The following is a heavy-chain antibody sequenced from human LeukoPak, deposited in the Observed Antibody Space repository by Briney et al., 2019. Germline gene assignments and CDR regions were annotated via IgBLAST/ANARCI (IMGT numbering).Heavy chain of an antibody. CDR3: ARRNDFDI. J-gene: IGHJ3*02. CDR1: GCSVTGYH. CDR2: IYSSGST. Sequence: SETLSLTCTVSGCSVTGYHWSWIRQPPGKGLEWIGYIYSSGSTEYKPSLKSRATISADTSKNQFSLKLTSVTAADTAIYYCARRNDFDIWGQGTMVTVSS. V-gene: IGHV4-4*08.